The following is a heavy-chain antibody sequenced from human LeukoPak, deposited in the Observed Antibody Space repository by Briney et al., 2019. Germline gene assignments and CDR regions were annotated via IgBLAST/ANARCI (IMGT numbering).Heavy chain of an antibody. J-gene: IGHJ3*02. CDR1: GGTFSIYA. D-gene: IGHD3-10*01. Sequence: SVTVSFTASGGTFSIYAISWVRQAPGQGLEWMGGIIPIFGTANYAQKFQGRVTITADESTSTAYMELSSLRSEDTAVYYCARGTLYVGEVAFDIWGQGTMVTVSS. CDR2: IIPIFGTA. CDR3: ARGTLYVGEVAFDI. V-gene: IGHV1-69*13.